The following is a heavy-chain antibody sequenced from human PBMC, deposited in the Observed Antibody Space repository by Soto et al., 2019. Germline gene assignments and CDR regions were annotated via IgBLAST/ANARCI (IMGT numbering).Heavy chain of an antibody. CDR2: ISGSGGST. J-gene: IGHJ5*02. CDR3: AKEVDDSSGQAYNWFDP. CDR1: GFTFRNYA. D-gene: IGHD3-22*01. V-gene: IGHV3-23*01. Sequence: PGGSLRLSCAASGFTFRNYAMSWVRQAAGKGLEWVSAISGSGGSTYYVDSVKGRFTISRDNSKNTLYLQMNYLRAEDTAIYYCAKEVDDSSGQAYNWFDPWGQGTLVTVSS.